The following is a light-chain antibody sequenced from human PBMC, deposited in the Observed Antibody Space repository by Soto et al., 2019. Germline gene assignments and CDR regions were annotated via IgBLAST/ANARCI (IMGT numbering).Light chain of an antibody. Sequence: IQLTQSPSSLSASVGDRVTITCRASQGISTYLAWYQQKPGKAPKLLIYAASTLQSGVPSRFSGSGSGSDSTHTITNLRPEDFATYYCQQLDTYPRTFCPRTKVYIK. V-gene: IGKV1-9*01. CDR2: AAS. CDR1: QGISTY. J-gene: IGKJ3*01. CDR3: QQLDTYPRT.